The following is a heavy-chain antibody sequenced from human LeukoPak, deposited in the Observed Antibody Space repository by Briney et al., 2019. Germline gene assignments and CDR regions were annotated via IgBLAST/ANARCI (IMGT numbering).Heavy chain of an antibody. CDR1: GFTFSSYG. J-gene: IGHJ4*02. CDR3: AKGVLDSSGWYDY. CDR2: IRYDGSNK. D-gene: IGHD6-19*01. V-gene: IGHV3-30*02. Sequence: GGSLRLSCAASGFTFSSYGMHWVRQAPGKGLEWVAFIRYDGSNKYYADSVKGRFTISRDNSKNTLYLQMNSLRAEDTAVYYCAKGVLDSSGWYDYWGQGTLVTVSS.